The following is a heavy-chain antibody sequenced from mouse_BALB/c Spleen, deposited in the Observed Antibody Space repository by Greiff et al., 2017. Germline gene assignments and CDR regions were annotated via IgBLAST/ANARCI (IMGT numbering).Heavy chain of an antibody. J-gene: IGHJ3*01. Sequence: EVQGVESGGGLVKPGGSLKLSCAASGFAFSSYDMSWVRQTPEKRLEWVAYISSGGGSTYYPDTVKGRFTISRDNAKNTLYLQISSLKSEDTAMYYCARHKCGNLFAYWGQGTLVTVSA. V-gene: IGHV5-12-1*01. D-gene: IGHD2-10*02. CDR2: ISSGGGST. CDR1: GFAFSSYD. CDR3: ARHKCGNLFAY.